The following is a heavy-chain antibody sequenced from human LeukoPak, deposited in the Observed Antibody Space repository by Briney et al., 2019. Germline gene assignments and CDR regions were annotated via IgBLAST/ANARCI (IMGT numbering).Heavy chain of an antibody. Sequence: ASVKVSCKDSGYTFTVYFLHWVRRAPGQGFEWMGWINPNSGGTYYTQRFQGRVTMTRDTSISTAYMELSSLRSDDTAVYYCARAQSLTAPAGTFANSWGQGTLVTVSS. J-gene: IGHJ4*02. CDR3: ARAQSLTAPAGTFANS. CDR2: INPNSGGT. D-gene: IGHD6-13*01. V-gene: IGHV1-2*02. CDR1: GYTFTVYF.